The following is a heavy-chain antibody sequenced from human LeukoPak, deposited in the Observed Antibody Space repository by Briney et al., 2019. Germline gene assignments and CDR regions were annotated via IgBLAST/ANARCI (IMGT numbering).Heavy chain of an antibody. V-gene: IGHV3-13*04. CDR1: GFSFGNYD. Sequence: GGSLRLSCAASGFSFGNYDMHWVRQPTGKGLEWVSAIGTNGDTHYPDSVKGRFTISRENAKNSLYLQMGSLRVEDTAVYYCAKIRGYINGWQGFLDSWGQGTLVTVSS. D-gene: IGHD6-19*01. J-gene: IGHJ4*02. CDR3: AKIRGYINGWQGFLDS. CDR2: IGTNGDT.